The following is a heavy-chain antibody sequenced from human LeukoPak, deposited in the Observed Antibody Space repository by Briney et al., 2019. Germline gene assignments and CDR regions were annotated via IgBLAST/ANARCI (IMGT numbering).Heavy chain of an antibody. V-gene: IGHV1-46*01. CDR2: INPSGGGT. CDR3: ARVSMGATYFRAFDI. Sequence: GSVKVSCKASGYTFTSYYMHWVRQAPGQGLEWMGMINPSGGGTGYAQRFQGRVTMTRDTSTSTVYMDLSSLRSEDTAVYYCARVSMGATYFRAFDIWGQGTMVTVSS. J-gene: IGHJ3*02. CDR1: GYTFTSYY. D-gene: IGHD1-26*01.